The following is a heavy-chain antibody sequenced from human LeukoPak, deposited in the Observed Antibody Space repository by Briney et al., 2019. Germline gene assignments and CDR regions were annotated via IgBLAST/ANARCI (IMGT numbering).Heavy chain of an antibody. Sequence: GGSLRLSCAASGFTFSSYWMSWVRQAPGKGLEWVANIKQDGSEKYYVDSVKGRFTISRDNAKNSLYLQMNSLRAEDTAVYYCARARGIAAAPGGYWGQGTLVTVSS. V-gene: IGHV3-7*01. J-gene: IGHJ4*02. CDR3: ARARGIAAAPGGY. D-gene: IGHD6-13*01. CDR1: GFTFSSYW. CDR2: IKQDGSEK.